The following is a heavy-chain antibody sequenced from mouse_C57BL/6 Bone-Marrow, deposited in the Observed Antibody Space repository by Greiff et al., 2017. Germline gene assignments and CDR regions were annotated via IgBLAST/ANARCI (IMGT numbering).Heavy chain of an antibody. CDR2: IDPSDSYT. CDR3: ASQTGTDFDY. V-gene: IGHV1-50*01. CDR1: GYTFTSYW. J-gene: IGHJ2*01. D-gene: IGHD4-1*01. Sequence: QVQLQQPGAELVKPGASVKLSCKASGYTFTSYWMQWVKQRPGQGLEWIGEIDPSDSYTNYNQKFKGKATLTVDTSSSTAYMQLSSLTSEDSAVYYWASQTGTDFDYWGQGTTLTVSS.